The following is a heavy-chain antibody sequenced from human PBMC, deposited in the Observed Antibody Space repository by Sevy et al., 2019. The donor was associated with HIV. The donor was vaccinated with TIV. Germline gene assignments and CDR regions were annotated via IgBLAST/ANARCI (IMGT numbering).Heavy chain of an antibody. V-gene: IGHV3-30-3*01. Sequence: GESLKISCAASGFTFSSYAMHWVRQAPGKGLETVAVISYDANGKFYADSVKGRFTISRDNSKNILYLQMNSLRDEDTAVYYCVREGGESTRNGSPLDHWGQGTLVTVSS. J-gene: IGHJ4*02. CDR1: GFTFSSYA. CDR3: VREGGESTRNGSPLDH. CDR2: ISYDANGK. D-gene: IGHD3-10*01.